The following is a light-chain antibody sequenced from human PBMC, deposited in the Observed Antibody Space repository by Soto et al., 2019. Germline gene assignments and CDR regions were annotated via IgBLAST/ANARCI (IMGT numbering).Light chain of an antibody. J-gene: IGLJ3*02. V-gene: IGLV2-14*01. Sequence: QSALTQPASVSGSPGQSITISCTGTSSDVGGYNYVSWYQQHPGKAPKLMIYEVSNRPSGVSNRFSGSKSGNTASLTISGIQAEDEADYYCSSYTSSSTRVFGGGTKLTV. CDR1: SSDVGGYNY. CDR3: SSYTSSSTRV. CDR2: EVS.